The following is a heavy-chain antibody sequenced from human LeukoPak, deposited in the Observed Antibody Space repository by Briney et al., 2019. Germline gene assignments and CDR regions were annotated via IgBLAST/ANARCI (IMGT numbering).Heavy chain of an antibody. CDR1: GFTFDDYA. D-gene: IGHD3-10*02. Sequence: GGSLRLSCAASGFTFDDYAMHWVRQAPGKGLEWVSGISWNSGSIGYADSVKGRFTISRDNAKNSLYLQMNSLRAEDTAVYYCARDIAFPLFGEADYWGQGTLVTVSS. CDR2: ISWNSGSI. J-gene: IGHJ4*02. V-gene: IGHV3-9*01. CDR3: ARDIAFPLFGEADY.